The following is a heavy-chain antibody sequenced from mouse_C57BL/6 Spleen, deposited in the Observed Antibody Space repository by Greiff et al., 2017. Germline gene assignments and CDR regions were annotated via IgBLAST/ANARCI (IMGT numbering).Heavy chain of an antibody. J-gene: IGHJ2*01. CDR3: ARDGNYAYYFDY. V-gene: IGHV1-82*01. D-gene: IGHD2-1*01. Sequence: QVQLQQSGPELVKPGASVKISCKASGYAFSSSWMNWVKQRPGKGLEWIGRIYPGDGDTNYNGKFKGKATLTADKSSSTAYMQHSSLTSEDSAVYFCARDGNYAYYFDYWGQGTTLTVSS. CDR2: IYPGDGDT. CDR1: GYAFSSSW.